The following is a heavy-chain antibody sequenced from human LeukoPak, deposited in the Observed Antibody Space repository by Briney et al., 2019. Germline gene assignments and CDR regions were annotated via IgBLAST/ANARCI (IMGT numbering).Heavy chain of an antibody. CDR2: IKQDGSGK. Sequence: GGSLRLSCVVSGFTFNSYWMSWVRQAPGKGLEWVAKIKQDGSGKYYVDSVKGRFTISRDNAENSLYLQMNSLRVEDTAVYYCARSDFWSGYHRGYFDYWGQGTLVTVSS. CDR1: GFTFNSYW. V-gene: IGHV3-7*05. J-gene: IGHJ4*02. CDR3: ARSDFWSGYHRGYFDY. D-gene: IGHD3-3*01.